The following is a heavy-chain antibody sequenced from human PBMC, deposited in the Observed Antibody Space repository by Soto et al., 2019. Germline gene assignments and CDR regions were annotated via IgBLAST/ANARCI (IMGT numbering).Heavy chain of an antibody. CDR2: ISAADGDT. Sequence: ASVKVSCKASGYTFTSYGIHWVRQAPGQRLEWMGWISAADGDTKYSPKFQGRVTITRDTSASTAYMELSSLISEDTAVYYCVRRHVSATGIDWFDYWGQGTLVTVSS. J-gene: IGHJ5*01. V-gene: IGHV1-3*01. D-gene: IGHD6-13*01. CDR3: VRRHVSATGIDWFDY. CDR1: GYTFTSYG.